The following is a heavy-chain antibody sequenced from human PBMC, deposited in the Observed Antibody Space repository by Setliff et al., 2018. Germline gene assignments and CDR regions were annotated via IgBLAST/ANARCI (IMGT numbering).Heavy chain of an antibody. D-gene: IGHD2-15*01. CDR2: IYHSGST. Sequence: NLSLTCAVSGYSISSGYYWGWIRQPPGKGLEWIGSIYHSGSTYYNPSLKSRVTISVDTSKNQFSLKLSSVTAADTAVYYCARLYIVVVVAATPAWFDPWGQGTLVTVSS. J-gene: IGHJ5*02. CDR1: GYSISSGYY. CDR3: ARLYIVVVVAATPAWFDP. V-gene: IGHV4-38-2*01.